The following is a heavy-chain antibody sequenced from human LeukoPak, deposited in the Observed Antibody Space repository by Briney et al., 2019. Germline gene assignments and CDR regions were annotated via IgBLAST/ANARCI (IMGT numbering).Heavy chain of an antibody. CDR2: ISNSHSPI. D-gene: IGHD4/OR15-4a*01. CDR1: GFNLSAYS. J-gene: IGHJ4*02. Sequence: PGGSLRLSCGSSGFNLSAYSMNWVRQAPGKGLEWVSYISNSHSPIYYADSVKGRFTISRDNAKNSLYLQMNSLRVEDTAVYYCARRAGAYSHPYDYWGQGTLVTVSS. CDR3: ARRAGAYSHPYDY. V-gene: IGHV3-48*01.